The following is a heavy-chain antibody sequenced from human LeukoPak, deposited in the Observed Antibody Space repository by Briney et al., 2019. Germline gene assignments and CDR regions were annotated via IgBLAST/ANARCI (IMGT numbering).Heavy chain of an antibody. Sequence: ASVKVSCKASGYTFTFNYIHWVRQAHGQGLEWVGWINHNNGGTYYGQKFQGRVTMTRDTSIRAAYMDLSRLISEDTAVYYCAREGINRVRGVPFDIWGQGTMVTVSS. CDR1: GYTFTFNY. J-gene: IGHJ3*02. CDR3: AREGINRVRGVPFDI. D-gene: IGHD3-10*01. CDR2: INHNNGGT. V-gene: IGHV1-2*02.